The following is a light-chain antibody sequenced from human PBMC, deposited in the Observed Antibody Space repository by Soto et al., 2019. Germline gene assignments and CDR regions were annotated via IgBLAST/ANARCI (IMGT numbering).Light chain of an antibody. CDR3: QQRHMWPIT. V-gene: IGKV3-11*01. J-gene: IGKJ5*01. CDR1: QSFRGL. CDR2: DAY. Sequence: EVVLTQSPVTLSLSPGEIATLSCRASQSFRGLLAWYQQKPGQAPRLLIYDAYNRATGIPPRFSGSGSGTDFTLTISSLEPEDSAVDYCQQRHMWPITFGQGTRLEIK.